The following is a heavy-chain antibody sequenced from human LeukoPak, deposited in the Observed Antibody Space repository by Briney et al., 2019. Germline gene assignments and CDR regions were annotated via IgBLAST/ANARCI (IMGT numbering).Heavy chain of an antibody. CDR2: IYPGDSDT. Sequence: GESLRISCQASGYNFADYWIGWVRQTPDKGLEWMGIIYPGDSDTKYNPSFQGRVTFSADKSNNTAYLQWSSLEASDTAIYFCAKRGGIHHAYSNWFAPWGQGTLVTVTS. J-gene: IGHJ5*02. CDR3: AKRGGIHHAYSNWFAP. D-gene: IGHD2/OR15-2a*01. V-gene: IGHV5-51*01. CDR1: GYNFADYW.